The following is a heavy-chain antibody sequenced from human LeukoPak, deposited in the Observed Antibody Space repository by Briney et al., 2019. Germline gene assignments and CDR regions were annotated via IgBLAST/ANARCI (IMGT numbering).Heavy chain of an antibody. V-gene: IGHV3-23*01. CDR1: GFTFSSYA. D-gene: IGHD5-18*01. J-gene: IGHJ6*03. Sequence: GGSLRLSCAASGFTFSSYAMNWVRQAPGKGLEWVSAISGSGGGTYYADSVKGRFTISRDNAKNSLYLQMNSLRAEDTAVYYCARIKGYSYGFYYYYMDVWGKGTTVTISS. CDR2: ISGSGGGT. CDR3: ARIKGYSYGFYYYYMDV.